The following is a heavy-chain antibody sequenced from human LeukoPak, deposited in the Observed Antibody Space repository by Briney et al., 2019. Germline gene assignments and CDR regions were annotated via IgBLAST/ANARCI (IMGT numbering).Heavy chain of an antibody. V-gene: IGHV3-23*01. D-gene: IGHD5-24*01. CDR3: AKSAGAATIYFDS. J-gene: IGHJ4*02. Sequence: GGSLRLSCTASGFAFGSFAMAWVRQAPGKGLAGVAAIGSDGDRVHEDPVKGRFTISRDNSKSTLYLQMDNLRVEDTAVYFCAKSAGAATIYFDSWGQEALVTVSS. CDR2: IGSDGDR. CDR1: GFAFGSFA.